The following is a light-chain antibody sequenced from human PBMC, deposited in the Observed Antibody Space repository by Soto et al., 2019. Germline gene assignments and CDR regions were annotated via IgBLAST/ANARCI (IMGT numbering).Light chain of an antibody. CDR3: AAWDDSLSGVV. CDR2: RNN. Sequence: QSVLTQPPSASGTPGQRVTISCSGNSSNIGNNYVCWYQHLPGTAPKLLIYRNNQRPSGVPDRFSGSKSGTSASLAISGLRSDDEADYYCAAWDDSLSGVVFGGGTKLTVL. CDR1: SSNIGNNY. J-gene: IGLJ2*01. V-gene: IGLV1-47*01.